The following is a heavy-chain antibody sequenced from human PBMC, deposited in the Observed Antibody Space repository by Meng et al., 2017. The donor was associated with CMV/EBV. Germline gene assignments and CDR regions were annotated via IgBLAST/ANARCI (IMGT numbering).Heavy chain of an antibody. V-gene: IGHV1-18*01. D-gene: IGHD1-26*01. CDR3: AREERGSRGEDGMDV. CDR2: ISAYNGNT. Sequence: ASVKVSCKASGYTFTSYGISWVRQAPGQGLEWMGWISAYNGNTNYAQKFQGRVTMTRDTSISTAYMELSRLRSDDTAVYYCAREERGSRGEDGMDVWGQGTTVTVSS. J-gene: IGHJ6*02. CDR1: GYTFTSYG.